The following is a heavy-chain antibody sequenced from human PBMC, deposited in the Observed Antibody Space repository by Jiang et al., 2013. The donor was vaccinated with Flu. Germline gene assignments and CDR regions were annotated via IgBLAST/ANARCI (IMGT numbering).Heavy chain of an antibody. J-gene: IGHJ6*02. V-gene: IGHV4-34*01. Sequence: ETLSLTCAVYGGSFSGYYWSWIRQPPGRGVEWIGEINHSGSTNYNPSLKSRVTISVDTSKNQFSLKLSSVTAADTAVYYCARTPLYYDILTGYYYYGMDVWGQGTTVTVSS. CDR3: ARTPLYYDILTGYYYYGMDV. CDR1: GGSFSGYY. CDR2: INHSGST. D-gene: IGHD3-9*01.